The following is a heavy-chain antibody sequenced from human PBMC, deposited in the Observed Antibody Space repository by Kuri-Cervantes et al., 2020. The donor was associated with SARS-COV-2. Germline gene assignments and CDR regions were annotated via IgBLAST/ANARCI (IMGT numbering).Heavy chain of an antibody. D-gene: IGHD5-24*01. CDR2: INPNSGGT. CDR1: GYTFTGYY. CDR3: ARHVGGRRDGYNSHLSYFDY. Sequence: ASVKVSCKASGYTFTGYYMHWVRQAPGQGLEWMGWINPNSGGTNYAQKFQGWVTMTRDTSISTVYMELSRLRSDDTAVYYCARHVGGRRDGYNSHLSYFDYWGQGTLVTVSS. J-gene: IGHJ4*02. V-gene: IGHV1-2*04.